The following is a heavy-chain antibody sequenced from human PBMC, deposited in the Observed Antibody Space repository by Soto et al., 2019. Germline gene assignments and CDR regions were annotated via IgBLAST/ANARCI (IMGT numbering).Heavy chain of an antibody. V-gene: IGHV1-8*01. CDR1: GYTFATYD. Sequence: QVQLVQSGAEVKTPGASVKVSCKASGYTFATYDINWVRQAPGQGLEWMGWMNPNSDNTGYAQKFQGRLTMTRDTALGVAHMELSSLRNEDTAVYYCARSDGYNFNWLDSWGQGTLVTVSA. J-gene: IGHJ5*01. CDR2: MNPNSDNT. CDR3: ARSDGYNFNWLDS. D-gene: IGHD2-21*01.